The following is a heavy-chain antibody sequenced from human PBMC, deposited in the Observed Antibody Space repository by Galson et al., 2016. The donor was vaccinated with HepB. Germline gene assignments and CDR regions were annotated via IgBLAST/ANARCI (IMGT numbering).Heavy chain of an antibody. J-gene: IGHJ6*02. CDR2: YNPSGGGT. Sequence: SVKVSCKASGYTFTSYYIHWVRQAPGQGLEWMGVYNPSGGGTSYAQKFQDRLIMTGDTSTRTLFMELRSLRSEDTAVYFCARDRRFTFGNAQFPGYNYFYGMDLWGQGTTVTVSS. D-gene: IGHD4-23*01. V-gene: IGHV1-46*01. CDR1: GYTFTSYY. CDR3: ARDRRFTFGNAQFPGYNYFYGMDL.